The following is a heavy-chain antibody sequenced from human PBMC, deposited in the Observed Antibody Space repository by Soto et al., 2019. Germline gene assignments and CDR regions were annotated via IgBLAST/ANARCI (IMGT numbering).Heavy chain of an antibody. J-gene: IGHJ4*02. CDR2: INPILSMS. CDR3: ASSYGSGYRAFDY. CDR1: GDTFSFYS. V-gene: IGHV1-69*02. Sequence: QVQLVQSGAEVKKPGSSVRVSCKASGDTFSFYSINWVRQAPGLGLEWMGRINPILSMSNYAQRFPGRVTVTADKSTTTAYMELCSLRSEATAMYYCASSYGSGYRAFDYWGPGALVTVSS. D-gene: IGHD5-18*01.